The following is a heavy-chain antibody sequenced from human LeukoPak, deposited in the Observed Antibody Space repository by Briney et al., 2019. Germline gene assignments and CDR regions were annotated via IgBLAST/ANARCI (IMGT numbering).Heavy chain of an antibody. Sequence: SQTLSLTCTVSGGSISSGDYYWSWIRQPPGKGLEWIGYIYYGGSTYYNPSLKSRVTISVDTSKNQFSLKLSSVTAADTAVYYCARTSDAASEAFDIWGQGTMVTVSS. V-gene: IGHV4-30-4*01. J-gene: IGHJ3*02. CDR3: ARTSDAASEAFDI. CDR2: IYYGGST. CDR1: GGSISSGDYY.